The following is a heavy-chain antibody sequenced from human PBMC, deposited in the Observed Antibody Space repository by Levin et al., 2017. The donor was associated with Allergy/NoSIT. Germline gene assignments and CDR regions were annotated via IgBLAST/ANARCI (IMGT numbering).Heavy chain of an antibody. CDR1: GGTFSSYA. D-gene: IGHD3-10*01. CDR2: IIPILGIA. Sequence: PEASVKVSCKASGGTFSSYAISWVRQAPGQGLEWMGRIIPILGIANYAQKFQGRVTITADKSTSTAYMELSSLRSEDTAVYYCARLGFWPGEFDPWGQGTLVTVSS. V-gene: IGHV1-69*04. J-gene: IGHJ5*02. CDR3: ARLGFWPGEFDP.